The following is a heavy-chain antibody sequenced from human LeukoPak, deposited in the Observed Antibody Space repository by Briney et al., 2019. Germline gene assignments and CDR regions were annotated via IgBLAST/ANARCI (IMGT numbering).Heavy chain of an antibody. CDR2: IIPIFGTA. Sequence: SVKVSCKASGGTFNRYAISWVRQAPGQGLEWMGGIIPIFGTANYAQKFQGRVTITADESSSTAYMELSSLRSEGTAVYYCARDASIYDSRGYYFLFWGQGTLVTVSS. V-gene: IGHV1-69*13. D-gene: IGHD3-22*01. J-gene: IGHJ4*02. CDR3: ARDASIYDSRGYYFLF. CDR1: GGTFNRYA.